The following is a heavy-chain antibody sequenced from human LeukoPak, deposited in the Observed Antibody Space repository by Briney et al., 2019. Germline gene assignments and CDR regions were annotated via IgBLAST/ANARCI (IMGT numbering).Heavy chain of an antibody. CDR3: ARCSEQWLSDQFAY. Sequence: PGESLKISCKISGYKLTNNWIGWVRQMPGKGLEWMGIIYPGDSDTRYSPSSQGQVTISADKSISTAYLQWSSLKASDTAMYYCARCSEQWLSDQFAYWGQGTLVTVSS. CDR1: GYKLTNNW. J-gene: IGHJ4*02. D-gene: IGHD6-19*01. CDR2: IYPGDSDT. V-gene: IGHV5-51*01.